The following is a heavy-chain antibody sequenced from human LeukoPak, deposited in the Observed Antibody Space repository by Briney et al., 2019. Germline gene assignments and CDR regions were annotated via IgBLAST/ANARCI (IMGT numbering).Heavy chain of an antibody. CDR1: GGSISSYY. J-gene: IGHJ5*02. Sequence: SETLSLTCTVSGGSISSYYWSWIRQPPGKGLEWIGYIYYSGSTNYNPSLKSRVTISVDTSKNQFSLKLSSVTAADTAVYYCARHTGRFVVVPAAILGWFDPWGQGTLVTVSS. D-gene: IGHD2-2*01. CDR2: IYYSGST. V-gene: IGHV4-59*08. CDR3: ARHTGRFVVVPAAILGWFDP.